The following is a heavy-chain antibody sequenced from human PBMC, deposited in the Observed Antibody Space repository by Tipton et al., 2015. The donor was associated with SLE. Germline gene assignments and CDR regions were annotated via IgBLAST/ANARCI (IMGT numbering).Heavy chain of an antibody. J-gene: IGHJ5*02. CDR3: ARGILWFGELLEEDWFDP. D-gene: IGHD3-10*01. V-gene: IGHV3-21*01. Sequence: SLRLSCAASGFTLKNYNMIWVRQAPGKGLEWVSSISSTSTYIYYADSVKGRFTISRDNSKNTLYLQMNSLRAEDTAVYYCARGILWFGELLEEDWFDPWGQGTLVTVSS. CDR2: ISSTSTYI. CDR1: GFTLKNYN.